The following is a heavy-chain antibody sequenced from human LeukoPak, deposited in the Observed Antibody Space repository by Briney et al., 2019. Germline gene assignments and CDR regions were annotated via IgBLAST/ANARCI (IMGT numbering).Heavy chain of an antibody. V-gene: IGHV3-21*01. CDR1: GFTFSSYS. Sequence: SGGSLRLSCVASGFTFSSYSMNWVRQAPGKGLEWVSSISSSSSYIYYADSVRGRFTISRDNAKNSLYLQMNSLRAEDTAVYYCARGPYYYDSSGYFYDYWGQGTLVTVSS. J-gene: IGHJ4*02. CDR2: ISSSSSYI. CDR3: ARGPYYYDSSGYFYDY. D-gene: IGHD3-22*01.